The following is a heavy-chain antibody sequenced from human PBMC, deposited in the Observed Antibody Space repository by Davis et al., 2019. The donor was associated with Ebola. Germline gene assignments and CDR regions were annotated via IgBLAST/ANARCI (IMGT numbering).Heavy chain of an antibody. J-gene: IGHJ3*02. CDR3: ANDRRTRSARDDAFDM. CDR2: ISWDGANK. CDR1: GFTFSSFP. V-gene: IGHV3-30*04. Sequence: GESLKISCTASGFTFSSFPMHWVRQAPGMGLEWEALISWDGANKYYADSVKGRFTISRDNSKNTLYLQMDNLTTEDTAVYYCANDRRTRSARDDAFDMWGQGTVVTVSS. D-gene: IGHD1-1*01.